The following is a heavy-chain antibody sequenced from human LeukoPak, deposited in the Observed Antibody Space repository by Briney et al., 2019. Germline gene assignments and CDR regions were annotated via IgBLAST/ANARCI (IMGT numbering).Heavy chain of an antibody. CDR2: INSDGSRT. D-gene: IGHD5-12*01. J-gene: IGHJ4*02. CDR1: GFTLSTYW. CDR3: ARGYSGYFYY. V-gene: IGHV3-74*01. Sequence: GGSLRLSCAASGFTLSTYWMHWVRQGPGKGLVWVSCINSDGSRTTYADSVKGRFTISRDNAKNTLYLQMNSLRAEDTAVYYCARGYSGYFYYWGQGTLVTVSS.